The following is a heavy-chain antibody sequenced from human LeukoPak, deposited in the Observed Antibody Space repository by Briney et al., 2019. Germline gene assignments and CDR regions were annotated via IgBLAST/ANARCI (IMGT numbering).Heavy chain of an antibody. CDR1: GFTFTSYG. V-gene: IGHV3-33*01. Sequence: QTGGSLRLSCATSGFTFTSYGMHWVRQAPGKGLKWVTVIWYDGSNEYYIDSVKGRFTISRDNSKNTLYLQMNGLRAEDTAVYYCAREDTAMGNWGQGTLVTVSS. CDR2: IWYDGSNE. D-gene: IGHD5-18*01. CDR3: AREDTAMGN. J-gene: IGHJ4*02.